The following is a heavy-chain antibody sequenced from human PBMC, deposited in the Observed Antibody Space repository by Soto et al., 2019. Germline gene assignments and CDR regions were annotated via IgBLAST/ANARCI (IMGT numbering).Heavy chain of an antibody. Sequence: SETPSLTCTVSGGSICSGDYYWSWIRQPPGKGLEWIGYIYYSGSTYYNPSLKSRVTISVDTSKNQFSLKLSSVTAADTAVYYCARDHYVYDILTGYGYYYGMDVWGQGTTVTVSS. CDR1: GGSICSGDYY. D-gene: IGHD3-9*01. CDR3: ARDHYVYDILTGYGYYYGMDV. CDR2: IYYSGST. V-gene: IGHV4-30-4*01. J-gene: IGHJ6*02.